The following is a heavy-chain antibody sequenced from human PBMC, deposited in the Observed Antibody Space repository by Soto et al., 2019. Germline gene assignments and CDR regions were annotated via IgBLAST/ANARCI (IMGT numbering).Heavy chain of an antibody. V-gene: IGHV1-2*02. CDR2: INPNSGGT. CDR1: GYTFTGYY. D-gene: IGHD3-22*01. J-gene: IGHJ6*02. Sequence: ASVKGACRASGYTFTGYYMHWVRQAPGQGLEWMGWINPNSGGTNYAQKFQGRFTMTRDTSISTAYMELSRLRSDDTAVYYCAREQRKYYYDSSPHGMDVWGQGTTVTVSS. CDR3: AREQRKYYYDSSPHGMDV.